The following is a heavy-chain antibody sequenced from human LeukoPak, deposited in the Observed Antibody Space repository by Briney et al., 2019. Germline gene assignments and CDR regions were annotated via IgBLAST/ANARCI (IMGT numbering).Heavy chain of an antibody. CDR3: ATSDRPTNPID. V-gene: IGHV1-46*01. Sequence: GASVKVSCKASGYTFTTYYMHWVRQARGQGLEWMGIINPSAGNTIYAQMFHGRVTMTRDTSTSTIYMELSSLRSEDTAVYYCATSDRPTNPIDWGQGTLVTVSS. J-gene: IGHJ4*02. CDR2: INPSAGNT. CDR1: GYTFTTYY. D-gene: IGHD1-14*01.